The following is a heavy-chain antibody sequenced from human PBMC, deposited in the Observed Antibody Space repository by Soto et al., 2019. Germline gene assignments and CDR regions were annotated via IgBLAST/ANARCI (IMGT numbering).Heavy chain of an antibody. Sequence: KVSCKASGGTFSSYAISWVRQAPGQGLEWMGGIIPIFGTANYAQKFQGRVTITADESTSTAYMELSSLRSEDTAVYYCARDIDYGDSDFDYWGQGTLVTVSS. D-gene: IGHD4-17*01. J-gene: IGHJ4*02. CDR3: ARDIDYGDSDFDY. CDR1: GGTFSSYA. CDR2: IIPIFGTA. V-gene: IGHV1-69*01.